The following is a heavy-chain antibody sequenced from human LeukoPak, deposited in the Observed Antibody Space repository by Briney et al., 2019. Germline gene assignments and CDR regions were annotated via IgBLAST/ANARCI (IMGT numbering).Heavy chain of an antibody. J-gene: IGHJ4*02. D-gene: IGHD4-23*01. CDR1: GFTFSSYA. Sequence: GGSLRLSCAASGFTFSSYAMHWVRQAPGKRLEWVAVISYDGSNKYYADSVKGRFTISRDNSKNTLYLQMNSLRAEDTAVYYCARVRGGNFDYWGQGTLVTVSS. CDR2: ISYDGSNK. CDR3: ARVRGGNFDY. V-gene: IGHV3-30*01.